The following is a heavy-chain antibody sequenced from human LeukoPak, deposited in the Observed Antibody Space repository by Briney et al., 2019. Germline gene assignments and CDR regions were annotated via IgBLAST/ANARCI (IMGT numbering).Heavy chain of an antibody. Sequence: ASVKVSCKVSGYTLTELSMHWVRQAPGKGLEWMGGFDPEDGETIYAQKFQGRVTITADKSTSTAYMELSSLRSEDTAVYYCARLNYDILTGYYPAVDYWGQGTLVTVSS. CDR1: GYTLTELS. V-gene: IGHV1-24*01. CDR3: ARLNYDILTGYYPAVDY. D-gene: IGHD3-9*01. J-gene: IGHJ4*02. CDR2: FDPEDGET.